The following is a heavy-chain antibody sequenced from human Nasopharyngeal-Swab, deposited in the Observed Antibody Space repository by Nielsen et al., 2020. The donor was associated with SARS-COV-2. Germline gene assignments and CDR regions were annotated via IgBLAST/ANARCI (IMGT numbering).Heavy chain of an antibody. D-gene: IGHD5-18*01. Sequence: SETLSLTCAVYGGSFSGYYWSWIRQPPGKGLEWIGEINHSGSTNYNPSLKSRVTISVDTSKNQFSLKLSSVTAADTAVYYCARAPYLCSYGWADYLYFDLWGRGTLVTVSS. CDR1: GGSFSGYY. CDR3: ARAPYLCSYGWADYLYFDL. CDR2: INHSGST. V-gene: IGHV4-34*01. J-gene: IGHJ2*01.